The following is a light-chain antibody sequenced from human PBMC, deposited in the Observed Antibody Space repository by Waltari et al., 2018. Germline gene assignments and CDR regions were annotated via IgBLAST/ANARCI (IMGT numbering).Light chain of an antibody. J-gene: IGLJ2*01. CDR2: GNS. CDR3: QSYDSSLSGGDVV. V-gene: IGLV1-40*01. CDR1: SSNIGAGYD. Sequence: QSVLTQPPSVSGAPGQRVTISCTGRSSNIGAGYDVHGYQQLPGTAPKLLIYGNSNRPSGVPDRFSGSKSGTSASLAITGLQAEDEADYYCQSYDSSLSGGDVVFGGGTKLTVL.